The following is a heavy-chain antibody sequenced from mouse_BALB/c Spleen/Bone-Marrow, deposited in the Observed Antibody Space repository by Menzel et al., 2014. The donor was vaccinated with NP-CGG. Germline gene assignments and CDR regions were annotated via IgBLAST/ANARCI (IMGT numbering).Heavy chain of an antibody. Sequence: EVQLQQSGAELVKPGASVKLSCTASGFNFNDSYMHWVKQRPEQGLEWIGRIDPANGNTNYDPKFQGKATITADTSSNTAYLQLSSLTSEDTAVYYCATYYRYDRRFAYWGQGTLVTVSA. CDR1: GFNFNDSY. D-gene: IGHD2-14*01. J-gene: IGHJ3*01. CDR2: IDPANGNT. V-gene: IGHV14-3*02. CDR3: ATYYRYDRRFAY.